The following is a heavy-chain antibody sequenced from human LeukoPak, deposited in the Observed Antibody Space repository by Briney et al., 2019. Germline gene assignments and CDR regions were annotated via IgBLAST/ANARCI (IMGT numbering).Heavy chain of an antibody. CDR1: GGSFSNYY. J-gene: IGHJ4*02. CDR3: ARGKRGYNN. CDR2: INHSGST. Sequence: PSETLSLTCSVYGGSFSNYYWGWIRQPPGKGLEWIGEINHSGSTNYNPSLKSRVTISVDTSKNQFSLKLSSVTAADTAVYYCARGKRGYNNWGQGTLVTVSS. D-gene: IGHD5-24*01. V-gene: IGHV4-34*01.